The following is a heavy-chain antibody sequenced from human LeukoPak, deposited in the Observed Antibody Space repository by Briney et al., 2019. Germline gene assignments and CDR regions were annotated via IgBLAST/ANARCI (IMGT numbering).Heavy chain of an antibody. CDR3: AREGDGYAKSLSY. V-gene: IGHV1-69*05. D-gene: IGHD5-24*01. Sequence: SVKVSCKASGGTFSSYAISWVRQAPGQGLEWMGGIIPMFGTANYAQKFQGRVTITTEESTSTAYMELSSLGSEDTAMYYCAREGDGYAKSLSYWGQGTLVTVSS. CDR1: GGTFSSYA. CDR2: IIPMFGTA. J-gene: IGHJ4*02.